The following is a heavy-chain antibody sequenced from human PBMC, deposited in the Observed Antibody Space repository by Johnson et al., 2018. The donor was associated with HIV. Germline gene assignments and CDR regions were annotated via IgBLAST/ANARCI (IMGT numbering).Heavy chain of an antibody. D-gene: IGHD4-23*01. Sequence: QVQLVESGGGVVQPGRSLRLSCAVSGFTFSSYGMHWVRRAPGKGLEWVAVISYDGSNKYYADSVKARFTISRDNSKNTLYLQMNSLRAEDTAVFYCARASLARGGKIRAFDIWGQGTMVTVSS. J-gene: IGHJ3*02. V-gene: IGHV3-30*03. CDR2: ISYDGSNK. CDR3: ARASLARGGKIRAFDI. CDR1: GFTFSSYG.